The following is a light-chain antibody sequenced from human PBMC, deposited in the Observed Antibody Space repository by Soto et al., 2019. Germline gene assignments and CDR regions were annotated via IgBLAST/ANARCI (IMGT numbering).Light chain of an antibody. Sequence: EIMMTQSPATLSVSPGERATLSCRASQSVSNKLAWYQQQPGRAPRLLIYGASTRATGIPARFSSSGSGTEFTLNISSLQSEDFAVYYCQQYNNWPPRYTFGQGTKLEIK. CDR3: QQYNNWPPRYT. V-gene: IGKV3-15*01. CDR1: QSVSNK. J-gene: IGKJ2*01. CDR2: GAS.